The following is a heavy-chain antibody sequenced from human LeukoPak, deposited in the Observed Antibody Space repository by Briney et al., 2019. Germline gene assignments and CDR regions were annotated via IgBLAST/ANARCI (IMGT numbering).Heavy chain of an antibody. J-gene: IGHJ4*02. CDR2: IIPILGIA. Sequence: SVKVSCKASGGTFSSYAISWVRQAPGQRLEWMGRIIPILGIANYAQKFQGRVTITADKSTSTAYMELSSLRSEDTAVYYCAREGNYYDSSGYYYYWGQGTLVTVSS. CDR3: AREGNYYDSSGYYYY. V-gene: IGHV1-69*04. CDR1: GGTFSSYA. D-gene: IGHD3-22*01.